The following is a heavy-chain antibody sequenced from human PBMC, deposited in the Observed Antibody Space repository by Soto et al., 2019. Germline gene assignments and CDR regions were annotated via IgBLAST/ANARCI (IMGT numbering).Heavy chain of an antibody. CDR1: GGSINSYW. Sequence: SETLSLTCTVSGGSINSYWWSWIRQPAGKGLEWIGRVYSSGTTDYNPSLNSRATMSIETSKNQFSLKLSSVTAADTAVYYCARDIASYAYGEGYWGQGIQVTVS. D-gene: IGHD2-21*01. V-gene: IGHV4-4*07. J-gene: IGHJ4*02. CDR3: ARDIASYAYGEGY. CDR2: VYSSGTT.